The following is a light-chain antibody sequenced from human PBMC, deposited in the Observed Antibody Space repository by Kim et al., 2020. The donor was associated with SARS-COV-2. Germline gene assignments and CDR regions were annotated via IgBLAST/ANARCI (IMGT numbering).Light chain of an antibody. J-gene: IGKJ1*01. CDR3: QQYYNWPRT. CDR2: GVS. V-gene: IGKV3-15*01. Sequence: VSPGERATLSCRASQSVNTFLAWYQHKPGQAPRLLIWGVSTRISTIPARFSGSGSGTEFTLTINSLQSEDLAFYYCQQYYNWPRTFGQGTKVDIK. CDR1: QSVNTF.